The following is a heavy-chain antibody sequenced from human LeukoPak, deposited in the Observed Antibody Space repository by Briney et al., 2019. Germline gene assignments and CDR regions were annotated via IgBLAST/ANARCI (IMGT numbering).Heavy chain of an antibody. CDR2: INHSGST. Sequence: AETLSLTCAVYGGPFSGYYWSWIRQPPGKGLEWIGEINHSGSTNYNPSLKSRVTISVDTPKNQFSLKLSSVTAADTAVYFCARSSSWAHFDYWGQGTLVTVSS. V-gene: IGHV4-34*01. J-gene: IGHJ4*02. CDR3: ARSSSWAHFDY. D-gene: IGHD6-13*01. CDR1: GGPFSGYY.